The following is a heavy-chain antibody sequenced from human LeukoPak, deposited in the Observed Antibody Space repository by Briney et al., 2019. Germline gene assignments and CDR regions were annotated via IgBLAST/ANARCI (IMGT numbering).Heavy chain of an antibody. Sequence: PGGSLRLSCAASGFTFSNYAMRWVRQAPGKGLEWVSTITSTGDSTYYADSVKGRFTISRDNSKNTLYLQVSSLRADDTALYYCAKSPPRCSGGSCYGYWGQGTLVTVSS. D-gene: IGHD2-15*01. CDR3: AKSPPRCSGGSCYGY. J-gene: IGHJ4*02. CDR2: ITSTGDST. CDR1: GFTFSNYA. V-gene: IGHV3-23*01.